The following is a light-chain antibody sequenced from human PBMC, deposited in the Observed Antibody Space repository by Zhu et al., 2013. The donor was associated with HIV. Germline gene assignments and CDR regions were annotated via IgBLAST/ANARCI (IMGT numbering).Light chain of an antibody. CDR2: GAF. CDR3: QQSYSTPLT. V-gene: IGKV3-15*01. Sequence: EIVMTQSPVTLSVSPGERATLSCRTSQSISTNLAWYQQKPGQAPRLLIYGAFTRAAGIPARFSGRGSGTEFTLTISNLQPEDFATYYCQQSYSTPLTFGGGTQVEIK. CDR1: QSISTN. J-gene: IGKJ4*01.